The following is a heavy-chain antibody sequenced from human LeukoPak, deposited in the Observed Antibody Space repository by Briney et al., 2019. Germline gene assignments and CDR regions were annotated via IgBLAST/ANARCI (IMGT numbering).Heavy chain of an antibody. Sequence: PGGSLSLSCAASGFTFSSYAMSWVRQAPGKGLEWVSAISGSGGSTYYADSVKGRFTISRDNSRNTLYLQMNSLRAGDTAVYFCAKDFIGNVADAFDIWGQGTMVTVSS. V-gene: IGHV3-23*01. CDR2: ISGSGGST. J-gene: IGHJ3*02. CDR3: AKDFIGNVADAFDI. CDR1: GFTFSSYA. D-gene: IGHD1-1*01.